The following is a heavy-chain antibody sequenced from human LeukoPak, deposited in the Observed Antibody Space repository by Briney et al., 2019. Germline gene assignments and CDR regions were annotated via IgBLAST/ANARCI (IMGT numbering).Heavy chain of an antibody. J-gene: IGHJ5*01. Sequence: GGSLRLSCAASGFVFSTHSMNWVRQAPGKGLEWVSWISSSIGDIYYADSVRGRFTISRDDAKKSLYLQMNSLRAEDTAVYYCVRDADGGNSWFDSWGRGTLVTVSS. CDR3: VRDADGGNSWFDS. CDR1: GFVFSTHS. CDR2: ISSSIGDI. D-gene: IGHD4-23*01. V-gene: IGHV3-21*01.